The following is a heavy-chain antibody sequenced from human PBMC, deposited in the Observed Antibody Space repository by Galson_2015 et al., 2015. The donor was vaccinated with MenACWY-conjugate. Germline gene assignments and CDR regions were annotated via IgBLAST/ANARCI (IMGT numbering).Heavy chain of an antibody. CDR1: GYTFTGYY. D-gene: IGHD1-7*01. CDR3: ARAGNQLELPTYYYYGVDV. CDR2: INPNSGGT. V-gene: IGHV1-2*04. Sequence: SVKVSCKASGYTFTGYYMHWVRQAPGQGLEWMGWINPNSGGTNYAQKFQGWVTMTRDTSISTVYMELSRLRSDDTAVYYCARAGNQLELPTYYYYGVDVWGQGTTVTVSS. J-gene: IGHJ6*02.